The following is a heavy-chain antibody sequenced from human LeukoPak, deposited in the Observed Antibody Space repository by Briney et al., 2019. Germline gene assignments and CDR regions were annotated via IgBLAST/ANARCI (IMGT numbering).Heavy chain of an antibody. V-gene: IGHV4-59*01. Sequence: PSETLSLTCTVSGGSISSYYWSWIRQPPGKGLEWIGYIYYSGSTNYNPSLESRVTISVDTSKNQFSLKLSSVTAADTAVYYCARVVGGLRLGELSPYFDYWGQGTLVTVSS. CDR3: ARVVGGLRLGELSPYFDY. J-gene: IGHJ4*02. CDR2: IYYSGST. CDR1: GGSISSYY. D-gene: IGHD3-16*02.